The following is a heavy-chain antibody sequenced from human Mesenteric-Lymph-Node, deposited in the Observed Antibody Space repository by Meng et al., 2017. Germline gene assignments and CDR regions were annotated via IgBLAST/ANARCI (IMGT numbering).Heavy chain of an antibody. CDR3: ARHPSWGTGSIHF. CDR2: IHSSGST. D-gene: IGHD1-1*01. Sequence: VQRQESGPGLVKPSETLSLSCSVSGGSISSYYWSWIRQPPGKGLEWIAYIHSSGSTNYNPSLKSRVTMSVDTSKNQFSLNMRSVTAADTAVYYCARHPSWGTGSIHFWGQGTLVTVSS. CDR1: GGSISSYY. J-gene: IGHJ4*02. V-gene: IGHV4-59*08.